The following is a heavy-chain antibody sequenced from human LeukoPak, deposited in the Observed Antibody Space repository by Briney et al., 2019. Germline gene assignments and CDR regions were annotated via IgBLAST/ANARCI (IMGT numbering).Heavy chain of an antibody. J-gene: IGHJ4*02. CDR3: ARIYYYGSEYYFDY. CDR2: IYYSGST. Sequence: SETLSLTCTVSGGSISSYYWSWIRQPPGKGLEWIGYIYYSGSTNYNPSLKNRVTISVDTSKNQFSLKLSSVTAADTAVYYCARIYYYGSEYYFDYWGQGTLVTVSS. D-gene: IGHD3-10*01. CDR1: GGSISSYY. V-gene: IGHV4-59*01.